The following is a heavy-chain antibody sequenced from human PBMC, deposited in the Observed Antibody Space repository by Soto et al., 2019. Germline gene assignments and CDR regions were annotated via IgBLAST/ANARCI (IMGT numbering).Heavy chain of an antibody. D-gene: IGHD1-1*01. CDR3: ERTSVHGIAGFDP. CDR2: MSGDGKTI. Sequence: GGSLRLSCAASGFTFSNYFMHWVRQVPGEGLVWVSRMSGDGKTISYADSVKGRFTISRDNAKNTLYLQMNSLRVEDTAVYYCERTSVHGIAGFDPWGQGTLVTVSS. CDR1: GFTFSNYF. J-gene: IGHJ5*02. V-gene: IGHV3-74*01.